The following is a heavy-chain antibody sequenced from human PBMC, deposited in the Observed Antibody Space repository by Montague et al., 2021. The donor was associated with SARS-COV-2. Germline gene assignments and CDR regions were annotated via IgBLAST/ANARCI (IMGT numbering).Heavy chain of an antibody. V-gene: IGHV3-30*04. CDR2: ISNDGSNK. CDR3: ARESGSFHDGGYFDY. J-gene: IGHJ4*02. D-gene: IGHD1-26*01. Sequence: SLRLSCAASGFYFSYAMHWVRQAPGKGLEWVALISNDGSNKHYADSVKGRFTISRDNSKSTLYLQMNSLRTEDTAVNYCARESGSFHDGGYFDYWGQGSLVTVSS. CDR1: GFYFSYA.